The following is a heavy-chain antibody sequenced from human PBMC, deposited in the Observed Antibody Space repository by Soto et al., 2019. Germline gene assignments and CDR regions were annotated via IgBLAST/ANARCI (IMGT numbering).Heavy chain of an antibody. J-gene: IGHJ4*02. CDR1: GFTFSSHA. CDR3: AIDPYALYSGLGSYGVD. D-gene: IGHD3-10*01. Sequence: QVQRVESGGGVVQPGRSLRLSCAASGFTFSSHAMHWVRQAPGKGLEWMAVISYDGTKKYYADSVKGRFTVSRDNSKNTLYVQMNNLRAEDTAVYYCAIDPYALYSGLGSYGVDWGQGTLVTVSS. CDR2: ISYDGTKK. V-gene: IGHV3-30-3*01.